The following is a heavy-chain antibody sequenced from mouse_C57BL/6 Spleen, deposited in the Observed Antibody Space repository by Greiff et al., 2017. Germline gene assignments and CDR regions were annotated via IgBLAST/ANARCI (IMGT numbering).Heavy chain of an antibody. CDR1: GYTFTDYN. D-gene: IGHD2-5*01. CDR3: AKIASYSNYGENFDY. J-gene: IGHJ2*01. CDR2: INPNNGGT. V-gene: IGHV1-22*01. Sequence: VQLQQSGPELVKPGASVKMSCKASGYTFTDYNMHWVKQSHGKSLEWIGYINPNNGGTSYNQKFKGKATLTVNKSSSTAYMELRSLTSEDSAVYYCAKIASYSNYGENFDYWGQGTTLTVSS.